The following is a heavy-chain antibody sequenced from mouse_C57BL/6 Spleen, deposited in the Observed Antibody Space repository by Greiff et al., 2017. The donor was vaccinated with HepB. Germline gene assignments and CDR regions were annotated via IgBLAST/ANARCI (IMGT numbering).Heavy chain of an antibody. J-gene: IGHJ1*03. CDR1: GFTFSSYT. CDR3: ARHDYGSYWYFDV. CDR2: ISGGGGNT. V-gene: IGHV5-9*01. D-gene: IGHD1-1*01. Sequence: EVKVEESGGGLVKPGGSLKLSCAASGFTFSSYTMSWVRQTPEKRLEWVATISGGGGNTYYPDSVKGRFTISRDNAKNTLYLQMSSLRSEDTALYYCARHDYGSYWYFDVWGTGTTVTVAS.